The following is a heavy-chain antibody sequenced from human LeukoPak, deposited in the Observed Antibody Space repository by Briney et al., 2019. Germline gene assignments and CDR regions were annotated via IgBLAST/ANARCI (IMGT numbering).Heavy chain of an antibody. CDR3: ARLVGSSSWYTADYYYYYMDV. CDR2: IYTSGST. Sequence: SSETLSLTCTVSGGSISSYYWSWIRQPAGKGLEWIGRIYTSGSTNYNPSLKSRVTMSVDTSKNQFSLKLSSVTAADTAVYYCARLVGSSSWYTADYYYYYMDVWGKGTTVTISS. D-gene: IGHD6-13*01. J-gene: IGHJ6*03. CDR1: GGSISSYY. V-gene: IGHV4-4*07.